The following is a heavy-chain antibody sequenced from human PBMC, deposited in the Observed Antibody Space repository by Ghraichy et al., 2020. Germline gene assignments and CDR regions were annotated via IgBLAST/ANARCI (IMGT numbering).Heavy chain of an antibody. D-gene: IGHD2-15*01. CDR3: ARLRDNAFDI. CDR2: IRPVDSDT. J-gene: IGHJ3*02. Sequence: GESLNISCKGSGYTFTNYWHGWVRQMPGKGLEWMGIIRPVDSDTRYSPSFQGQVTISADKPISTAYLQWSSLKASDTAMYFCARLRDNAFDICGQGTMVTVSS. V-gene: IGHV5-51*01. CDR1: GYTFTNYW.